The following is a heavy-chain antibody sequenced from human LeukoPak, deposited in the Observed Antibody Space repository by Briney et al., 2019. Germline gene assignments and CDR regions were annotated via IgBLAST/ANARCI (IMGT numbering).Heavy chain of an antibody. Sequence: SETLSLTCTVSGYSISSGYYWGWIRQPPGKGLEWIGSMYHSGSTYYNPSLKSRVTISVDTSKNQFSLKLSSVTAADTAVYYCARKQAANTYNHFDYWGQGTLVTVSS. V-gene: IGHV4-38-2*02. D-gene: IGHD3-16*01. J-gene: IGHJ4*02. CDR3: ARKQAANTYNHFDY. CDR2: MYHSGST. CDR1: GYSISSGYY.